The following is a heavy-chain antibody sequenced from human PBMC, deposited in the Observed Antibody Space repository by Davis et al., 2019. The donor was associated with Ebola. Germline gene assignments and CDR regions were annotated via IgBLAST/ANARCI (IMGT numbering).Heavy chain of an antibody. CDR3: ARGQNS. Sequence: GESLKISCAASGFTFSSYSMNWVRQAPGKGLEWVSYISSSSTIYYADSVKGRFTISRDNAKNSLYLQMNSLRDEDTAVYYCARGQNSWGQGTLVTVSS. CDR1: GFTFSSYS. J-gene: IGHJ4*02. CDR2: ISSSSTI. V-gene: IGHV3-48*02.